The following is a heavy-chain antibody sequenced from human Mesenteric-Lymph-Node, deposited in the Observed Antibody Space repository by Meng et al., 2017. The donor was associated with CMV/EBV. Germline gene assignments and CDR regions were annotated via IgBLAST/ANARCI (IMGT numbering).Heavy chain of an antibody. CDR2: INHSGST. V-gene: IGHV4-34*01. Sequence: SQTLSLTCAVYGGSFSGYYWSWIRQPPGKGLEWIGEINHSGSTNYNPSLKSRVTISVDTSKNQFSLKLSSVTAADSAVYYCARDEVSFRSGLGDNFFDPWGQGTLVTVSS. J-gene: IGHJ5*02. CDR3: ARDEVSFRSGLGDNFFDP. CDR1: GGSFSGYY. D-gene: IGHD3-3*01.